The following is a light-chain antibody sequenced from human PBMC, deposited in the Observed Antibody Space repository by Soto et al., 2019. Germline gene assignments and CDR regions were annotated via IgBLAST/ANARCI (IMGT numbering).Light chain of an antibody. J-gene: IGKJ1*01. V-gene: IGKV1-39*01. CDR3: QQSYSTPRT. Sequence: DIPMTQSPSSLSASVGDRVTITCRASQSISSYLNWYQQKPGKAPKLLIYAASSLQSGVPSRFSGSGSGTDFTLTISSRQPEDFATYYCQQSYSTPRTFGQGTKVEIK. CDR1: QSISSY. CDR2: AAS.